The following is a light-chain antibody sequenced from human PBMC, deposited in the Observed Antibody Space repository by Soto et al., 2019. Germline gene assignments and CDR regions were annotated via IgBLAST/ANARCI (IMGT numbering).Light chain of an antibody. Sequence: VQMTQSPSSLSASVGDRVTITCRASQSISSYLNWYQQKPGKVPKLLIYAASSLQSGVPSRFSGSGSGTDFTLTISSLQPEDFATYYCQQSYSTPFTFGPGTQVD. CDR2: AAS. CDR1: QSISSY. CDR3: QQSYSTPFT. J-gene: IGKJ3*01. V-gene: IGKV1-39*01.